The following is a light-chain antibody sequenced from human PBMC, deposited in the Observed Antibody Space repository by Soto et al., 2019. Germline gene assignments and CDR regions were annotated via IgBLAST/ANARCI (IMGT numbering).Light chain of an antibody. CDR1: QGISNY. CDR2: AAS. CDR3: QQYNTHSKT. V-gene: IGKV1-16*01. J-gene: IGKJ1*01. Sequence: DIQMTQSPSSLSASVGDRVTITCLASQGISNYLAWYQQKPGKVPKLLIYAASSLESGVPSRFSGSGSGTEFTLTISSLQPDDFATYYCQQYNTHSKTFGQGTKVDI.